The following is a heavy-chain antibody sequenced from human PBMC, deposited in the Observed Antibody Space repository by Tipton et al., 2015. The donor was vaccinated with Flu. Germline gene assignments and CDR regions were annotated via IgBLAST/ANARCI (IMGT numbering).Heavy chain of an antibody. V-gene: IGHV5-51*01. Sequence: QLVQSGAEVKKPGESLKISCKGSGYSFTSYWIGWVRQMPGKGLEWMGIIYPGDSDTRYSPSSQGQVTISADKSISTAYLQWSSLKASDPAMYYCARRKYSSSWPDYYSYGMDVWGQGPTVTVSS. CDR2: IYPGDSDT. J-gene: IGHJ6*02. D-gene: IGHD6-13*01. CDR1: GYSFTSYW. CDR3: ARRKYSSSWPDYYSYGMDV.